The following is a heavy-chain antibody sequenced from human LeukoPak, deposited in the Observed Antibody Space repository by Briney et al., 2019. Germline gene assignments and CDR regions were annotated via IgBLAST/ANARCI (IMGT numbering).Heavy chain of an antibody. CDR1: GGTFSSYA. Sequence: GASVKVSCKASGGTFSSYAISWVRQAPGQGLERMGGIIPIFGTANYAQKFQGRVTITADESTSTAYMELSSLRSEDTAVYYCARERSFGVVNWFDPWGQGTLVTVSS. J-gene: IGHJ5*02. V-gene: IGHV1-69*13. D-gene: IGHD3-3*01. CDR3: ARERSFGVVNWFDP. CDR2: IIPIFGTA.